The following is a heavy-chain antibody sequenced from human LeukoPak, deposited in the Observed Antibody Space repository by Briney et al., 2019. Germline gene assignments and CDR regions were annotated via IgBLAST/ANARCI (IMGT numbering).Heavy chain of an antibody. J-gene: IGHJ4*02. V-gene: IGHV5-51*01. CDR1: GYIFSDFW. CDR3: ARGRGYCSGGSCYYFDY. D-gene: IGHD2-15*01. Sequence: SGESLKISCKGSGYIFSDFWIVWVRQMPGQGLEWMGIIYPGDSDTRYSPSFQGQVTISVDKSISTAYLQWSSLKASDTGMYYCARGRGYCSGGSCYYFDYWGQGTLVTVSS. CDR2: IYPGDSDT.